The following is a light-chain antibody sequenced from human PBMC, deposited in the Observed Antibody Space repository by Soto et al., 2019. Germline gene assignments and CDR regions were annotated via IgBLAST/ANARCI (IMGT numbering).Light chain of an antibody. J-gene: IGKJ1*01. CDR3: QQYGSSGT. CDR1: QSVSNNY. Sequence: DIVLTQSPCTLSLAPGERAPLSCRASQSVSNNYLAWYQQKPGQAPRLLIYGASNRATGVPDRFSGSGSGTDFTLTISRLEPEDFAVYYCQQYGSSGTFGQGTKVDIK. CDR2: GAS. V-gene: IGKV3-20*01.